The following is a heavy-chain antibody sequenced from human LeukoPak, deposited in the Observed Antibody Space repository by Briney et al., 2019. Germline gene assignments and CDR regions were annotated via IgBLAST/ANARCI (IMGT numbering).Heavy chain of an antibody. CDR2: IYVDGRTT. V-gene: IGHV3-74*01. CDR3: IRDFRSADL. J-gene: IGHJ5*02. Sequence: GGSLRLSCVASGFTFSNYWMRWVRQPPGKGLVWVSRIYVDGRTTNYADSVKGRFTISRDNAKNTVYLEMNSLSVEDTATYYCIRDFRSADLWGQGTLVTVTS. CDR1: GFTFSNYW.